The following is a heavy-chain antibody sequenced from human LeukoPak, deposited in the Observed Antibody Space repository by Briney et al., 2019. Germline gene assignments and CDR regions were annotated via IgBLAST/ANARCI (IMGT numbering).Heavy chain of an antibody. CDR3: ARDLTHRRNYDNSGYQIVPAF. CDR2: INPNSGGT. Sequence: ASVKVSCTASGYTFTGYYMHWVRQAPGQGLEWMGWINPNSGGTNYAQKSQGRVTMTRDTSISTAYMELRSLRSDDTAVYYCARDLTHRRNYDNSGYQIVPAFWGQGTLVTVSS. V-gene: IGHV1-2*02. CDR1: GYTFTGYY. J-gene: IGHJ4*02. D-gene: IGHD3-22*01.